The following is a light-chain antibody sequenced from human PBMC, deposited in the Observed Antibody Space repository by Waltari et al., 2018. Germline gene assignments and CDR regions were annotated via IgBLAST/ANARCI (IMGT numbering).Light chain of an antibody. CDR3: QSWDTGINV. J-gene: IGLJ2*01. Sequence: QLVLTQPPSASASLGASVKLTCTLNSGHTRYAIAWHQQQPEKGPRFLMKLDSDGSHTKGDGFPDRFSGSSSGAELYLMLSSLQSEDEADYYCQSWDTGINVFGGGTKLTVL. V-gene: IGLV4-69*01. CDR2: LDSDGSH. CDR1: SGHTRYA.